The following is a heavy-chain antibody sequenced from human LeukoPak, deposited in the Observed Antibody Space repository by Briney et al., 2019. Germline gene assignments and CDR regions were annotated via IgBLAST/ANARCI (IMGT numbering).Heavy chain of an antibody. CDR3: AREGIYCVNGVCYLDY. V-gene: IGHV3-20*04. D-gene: IGHD2-8*01. J-gene: IGHJ4*02. CDR2: ISWNGGNT. Sequence: GGSLRLSCAASGFKFDDYGMSWVRHAPGKGLEWVSGISWNGGNTGYADSVKGRFTISRDNAKNSLFLQVNSLRADDTAFYYCAREGIYCVNGVCYLDYWGQGTLVTVSS. CDR1: GFKFDDYG.